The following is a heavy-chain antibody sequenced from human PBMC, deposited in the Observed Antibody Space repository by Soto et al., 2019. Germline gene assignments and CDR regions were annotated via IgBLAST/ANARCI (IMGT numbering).Heavy chain of an antibody. CDR3: ASGINYYASGDDAFDI. J-gene: IGHJ3*02. CDR1: GYTFTSYD. V-gene: IGHV1-8*01. D-gene: IGHD3-10*01. Sequence: QVQLVQSGAEVKKPGASVKVSCKASGYTFTSYDINWVRQATGQGLEWMGWMNPNSGNTGYAQKFQGGVNMSRNTSISTAYMELSSLRSEDTAVYYCASGINYYASGDDAFDIWGQGTMVTVSS. CDR2: MNPNSGNT.